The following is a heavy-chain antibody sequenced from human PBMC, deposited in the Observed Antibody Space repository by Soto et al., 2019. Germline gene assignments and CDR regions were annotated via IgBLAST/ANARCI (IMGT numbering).Heavy chain of an antibody. CDR3: AREADYTDAFDI. Sequence: QVQLVESGGGVVQPGRSLRLSCAASGFTFSDYGMHWVRQAPGEGLEWVAVIWYDGNNKYYTDSVKGRFTISRDNSKNTLYRQMNSLRAEDTAVYYCAREADYTDAFDIWGQGTMVTVSS. CDR2: IWYDGNNK. CDR1: GFTFSDYG. J-gene: IGHJ3*02. D-gene: IGHD3-3*01. V-gene: IGHV3-33*01.